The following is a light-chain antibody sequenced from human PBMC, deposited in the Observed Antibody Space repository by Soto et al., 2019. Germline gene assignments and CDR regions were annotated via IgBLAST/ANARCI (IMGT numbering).Light chain of an antibody. CDR3: QQYNSYSPT. V-gene: IGKV1-5*03. CDR1: QSISSW. J-gene: IGKJ4*01. CDR2: KAS. Sequence: DIQMTQSPSTLSASVGDRVTITCRASQSISSWLVWYQQKPGKAPKLLIYKASSLESGVPSRFSGSGSWTEFTLTISSLQPDDFATYYCQQYNSYSPTFGGGTKVEIK.